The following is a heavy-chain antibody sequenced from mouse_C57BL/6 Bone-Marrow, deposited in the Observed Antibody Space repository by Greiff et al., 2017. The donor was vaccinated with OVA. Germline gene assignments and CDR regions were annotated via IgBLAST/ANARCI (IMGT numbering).Heavy chain of an antibody. D-gene: IGHD3-2*02. V-gene: IGHV5-4*01. J-gene: IGHJ2*01. CDR2: ISDGGSYT. Sequence: EVQVVESGGGLVKPGGSLKLSCAASGFTFSSYAMSWVRQTPEKRLEWVATISDGGSYTYYPDNVKGRFTISRDNAKNNLYLQMSHLKSEDTAMYYCARDRSRDSSGPSFDYWGQGTTLTVSS. CDR1: GFTFSSYA. CDR3: ARDRSRDSSGPSFDY.